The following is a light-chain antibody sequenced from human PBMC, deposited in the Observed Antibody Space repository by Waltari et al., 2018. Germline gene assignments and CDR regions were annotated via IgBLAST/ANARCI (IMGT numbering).Light chain of an antibody. CDR2: WSS. Sequence: DIVMTQSPDSLAVSLGERATINCKSSQSVLYRSNNKHSVAWSQQKPGQSPKLLIYWSSTRESGVPDRFSGGGSGTDFTLTISSLQADDVAIYYCQQYYSLPTFGGGTKVEI. CDR1: QSVLYRSNNKHS. CDR3: QQYYSLPT. V-gene: IGKV4-1*01. J-gene: IGKJ4*01.